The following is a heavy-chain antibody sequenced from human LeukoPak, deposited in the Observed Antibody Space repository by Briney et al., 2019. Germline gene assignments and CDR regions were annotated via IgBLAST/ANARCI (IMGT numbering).Heavy chain of an antibody. CDR1: GFTFSSYW. CDR3: ARENYDILTYFGTGMDV. V-gene: IGHV3-74*01. J-gene: IGHJ6*02. Sequence: GGSLRLSCAASGFTFSSYWMHWVRQAPGKGLVWVSRINSDGSSTSYADSVKGRFTISRDNAMNSLYLQMTSLRGDDTAVYYCARENYDILTYFGTGMDVWGQGTTVTVSS. D-gene: IGHD3-9*01. CDR2: INSDGSST.